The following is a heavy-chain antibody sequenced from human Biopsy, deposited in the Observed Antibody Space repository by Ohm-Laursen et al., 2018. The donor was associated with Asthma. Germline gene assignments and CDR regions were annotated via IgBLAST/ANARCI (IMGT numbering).Heavy chain of an antibody. CDR2: ISWNSGNI. CDR3: AKSADYYDSTDYLDF. J-gene: IGHJ4*01. D-gene: IGHD3-22*01. Sequence: SLRLSCSASGFSFADCAMHWVRQAPGKGLEWVSSISWNSGNIDYADSVKGRFTISRDNAKNSLYLQMQSLRPEDAAFYYCAKSADYYDSTDYLDFWGRGTLVTVSS. V-gene: IGHV3-9*01. CDR1: GFSFADCA.